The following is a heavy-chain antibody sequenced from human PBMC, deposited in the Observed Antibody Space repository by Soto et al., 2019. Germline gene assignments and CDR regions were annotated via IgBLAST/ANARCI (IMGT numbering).Heavy chain of an antibody. D-gene: IGHD3-10*01. CDR2: IYTSGST. CDR1: GASISTYY. V-gene: IGHV4-4*07. Sequence: SETLSLTCTVSGASISTYYWNWIRQPAEKGLEWIGRIYTSGSTNYNPSLQSRVTMSLDASKNQFSLKLTSVTAADTAVYYCARGGEYTTLSSDYWGQGTLVTVSS. J-gene: IGHJ4*02. CDR3: ARGGEYTTLSSDY.